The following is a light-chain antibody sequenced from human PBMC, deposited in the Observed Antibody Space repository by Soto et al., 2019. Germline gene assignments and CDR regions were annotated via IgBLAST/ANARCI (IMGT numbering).Light chain of an antibody. V-gene: IGKV3-20*01. CDR3: QEYGSSPPIT. CDR1: QSVSSSY. Sequence: EIALTQSPGTLSLSPGERATLSCRASQSVSSSYLAWYQQKPGQAPRLHIYGASSRATGIPDRFSGSGSGTDFTLTISRLEPEDFAVYYCQEYGSSPPITFGQGTKLEIK. J-gene: IGKJ2*01. CDR2: GAS.